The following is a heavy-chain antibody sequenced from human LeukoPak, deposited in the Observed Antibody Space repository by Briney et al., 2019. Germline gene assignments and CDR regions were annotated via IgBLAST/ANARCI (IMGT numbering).Heavy chain of an antibody. Sequence: SETLSLTCAVSGGSISSSNWWSWVRQPPGKGLEWIGEIYHSGSTNYNPSLKSRVTISVDKSKNQFSLKLSSVTAADTAVYYCAKGGSNWNGADAFDTWGQGTMVTVSS. V-gene: IGHV4-4*02. CDR3: AKGGSNWNGADAFDT. CDR1: GGSISSSNW. J-gene: IGHJ3*02. D-gene: IGHD1-20*01. CDR2: IYHSGST.